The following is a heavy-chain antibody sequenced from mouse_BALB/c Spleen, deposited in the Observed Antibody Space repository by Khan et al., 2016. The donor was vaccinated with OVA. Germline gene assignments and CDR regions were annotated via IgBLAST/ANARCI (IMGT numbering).Heavy chain of an antibody. J-gene: IGHJ3*01. Sequence: QVQLKQSGAELVKPGASVKLSCKASGYPLTSYWLHWVKQRPGQGLEWIGEIDPSDSYTNYNQKFKGKATLTVDKSSSTTYMQLSSLTSEDSAVYYGARSFRYGSSTWFAYWGQGTLVTVPA. CDR1: GYPLTSYW. V-gene: IGHV1-69*02. CDR2: IDPSDSYT. CDR3: ARSFRYGSSTWFAY. D-gene: IGHD1-1*01.